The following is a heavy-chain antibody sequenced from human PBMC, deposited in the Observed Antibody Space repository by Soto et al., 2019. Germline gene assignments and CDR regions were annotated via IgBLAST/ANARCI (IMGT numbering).Heavy chain of an antibody. V-gene: IGHV4-30-4*01. D-gene: IGHD3-10*01. CDR3: AREKITMVRGVSFGMDV. CDR2: INYSGST. J-gene: IGHJ6*02. Sequence: SETLSLTCTVSGGSISSGDYYWSWIRQPPGKGLEWIGYINYSGSTYYNPSLKSRVTISVDTSKNQFSLKLSSVTAADTAVYYCAREKITMVRGVSFGMDVWGQGTTVTVSS. CDR1: GGSISSGDYY.